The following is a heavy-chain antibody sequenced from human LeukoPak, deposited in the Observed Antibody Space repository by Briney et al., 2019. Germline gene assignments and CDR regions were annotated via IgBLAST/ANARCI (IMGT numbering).Heavy chain of an antibody. D-gene: IGHD6-19*01. J-gene: IGHJ1*01. CDR3: AKDRRSGWSGGNFQQ. CDR1: GFKFDEYA. CDR2: INWNSGSI. V-gene: IGHV3-9*01. Sequence: GGCLRLSCAVSGFKFDEYAMQWVRPAAGRGREWVSSINWNSGSIGYGGSVKGRFTNSTDHPKNPLYLQTNSLRVEDPAVYSCAKDRRSGWSGGNFQQWGRGTLVTASS.